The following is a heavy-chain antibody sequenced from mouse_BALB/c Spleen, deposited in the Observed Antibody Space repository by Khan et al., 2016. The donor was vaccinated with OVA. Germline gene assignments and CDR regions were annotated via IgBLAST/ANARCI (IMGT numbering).Heavy chain of an antibody. CDR1: GYTFTEYT. Sequence: VQLQQSGPELVKPGASVKISCKTSGYTFTEYTLHWVKQSHGKSLEWIGVINPKNGVTSYNQKFKGQATLTVDKSSRTAYMEFRSLTSEESAVYYCARDAGRYWGQGTSVTVSS. CDR3: ARDAGRY. V-gene: IGHV1-18*01. J-gene: IGHJ4*01. D-gene: IGHD3-3*01. CDR2: INPKNGVT.